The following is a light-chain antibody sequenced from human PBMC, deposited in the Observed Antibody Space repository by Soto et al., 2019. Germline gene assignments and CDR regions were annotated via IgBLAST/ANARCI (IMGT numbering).Light chain of an antibody. CDR3: QQRSTWPE. J-gene: IGKJ4*01. Sequence: EIVLTQSPATLSLSPGERATLSCRASQSVSSYLAWYQQKPGQAPRLLIYDASNRATGIPARFSGSGSGTDFTLTISSLEPEDFAVYYCQQRSTWPEFGGGTKVEIK. CDR2: DAS. CDR1: QSVSSY. V-gene: IGKV3-11*01.